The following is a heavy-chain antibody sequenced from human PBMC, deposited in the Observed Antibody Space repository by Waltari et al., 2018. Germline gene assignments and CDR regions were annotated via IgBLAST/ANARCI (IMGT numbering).Heavy chain of an antibody. CDR3: ARSSRVTSRIGSIDY. Sequence: QLQLQESGPGLVKPSETLSLTCTVPGGSIRSSSYYWGWIRQPPGKGLEWLGSIYYSGSTYYNPSLKSRVTISVDTSKNQFSLKLSSVTAADTAVYYCARSSRVTSRIGSIDYWGQGTLVTVSS. CDR1: GGSIRSSSYY. CDR2: IYYSGST. V-gene: IGHV4-39*01. J-gene: IGHJ4*02. D-gene: IGHD2-15*01.